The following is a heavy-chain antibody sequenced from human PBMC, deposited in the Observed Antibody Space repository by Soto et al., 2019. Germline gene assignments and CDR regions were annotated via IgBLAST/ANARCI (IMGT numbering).Heavy chain of an antibody. D-gene: IGHD2-15*01. V-gene: IGHV1-69*01. J-gene: IGHJ6*02. CDR1: GGTFSSYA. Sequence: QVQLVQSVAEVKKPGSSVKVSCKASGGTFSSYAISWVRQAPVQGLEWMGGIIPIFGTANYAQKFQGRVTITADESTSTAYMELSSLRSEDTAVYYCARARVAATRNYSSSYGMDVWGQGTPVTVSS. CDR3: ARARVAATRNYSSSYGMDV. CDR2: IIPIFGTA.